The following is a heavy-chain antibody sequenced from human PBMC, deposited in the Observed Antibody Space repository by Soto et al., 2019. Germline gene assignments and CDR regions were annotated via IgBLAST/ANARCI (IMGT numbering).Heavy chain of an antibody. CDR1: GFTFSSYG. CDR3: ARDSSADSSGPFDY. V-gene: IGHV3-33*01. D-gene: IGHD6-19*01. Sequence: GGSLRLSCAASGFTFSSYGMHWVRQAPGKGLEWVAVIWYDGSNKYYADSVKGRFTISRDNSKNTLYLQMNSLRAEDTAVYYCARDSSADSSGPFDYWGQGTLVTV. CDR2: IWYDGSNK. J-gene: IGHJ4*02.